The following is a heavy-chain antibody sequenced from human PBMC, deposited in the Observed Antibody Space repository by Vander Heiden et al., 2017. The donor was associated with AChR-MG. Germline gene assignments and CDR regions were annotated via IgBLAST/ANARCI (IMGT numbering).Heavy chain of an antibody. CDR2: ISYDGSNK. D-gene: IGHD1-1*01. V-gene: IGHV3-30*18. CDR3: AKDSEPNRTYYYGMDV. J-gene: IGHJ6*02. CDR1: GFPFSSYG. Sequence: QVQLVESGGGVVQPGRSLRLSCAASGFPFSSYGMHWVRQAPGKGLEWVAVISYDGSNKYYADSVKGRFTISRDNSKNTLYLQMNSLRAEDTAVYYCAKDSEPNRTYYYGMDVWGQGTTVTVSS.